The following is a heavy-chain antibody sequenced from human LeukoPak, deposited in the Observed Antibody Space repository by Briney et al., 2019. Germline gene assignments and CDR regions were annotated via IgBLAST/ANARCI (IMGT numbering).Heavy chain of an antibody. CDR2: ISYDGSNK. Sequence: GGSLRLSCAASGFTFSSYGMHWVRQAPGKGLEWVAVISYDGSNKYYADSVKGRFTISRDNSKNTLYLQMNSLRAEDTAVYYCARVNGDYGGSLDYWGQGTMVTVSS. CDR1: GFTFSSYG. V-gene: IGHV3-30*03. D-gene: IGHD4-23*01. J-gene: IGHJ4*02. CDR3: ARVNGDYGGSLDY.